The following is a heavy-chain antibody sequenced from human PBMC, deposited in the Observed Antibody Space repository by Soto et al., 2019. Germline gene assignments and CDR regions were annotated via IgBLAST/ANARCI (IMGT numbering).Heavy chain of an antibody. CDR3: GTVFEH. CDR2: VDSDGRGT. J-gene: IGHJ4*02. Sequence: EVQLVESGVGSVQPGGSLRLSCVASGITFTNYWMHWVRQVPGKGLVWVARVDSDGRGTSYADFVKGRFTISRDNAKNTLYLQMNSLRVGDTAMYYCGTVFEHWGQGIQVTVSS. CDR1: GITFTNYW. V-gene: IGHV3-74*01.